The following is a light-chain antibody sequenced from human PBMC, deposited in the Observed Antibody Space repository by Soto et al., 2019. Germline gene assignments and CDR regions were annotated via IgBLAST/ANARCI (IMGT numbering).Light chain of an antibody. Sequence: DIQMTQSPSTLSASVGDRVTITCRASQSINRWLAWYQQRPGKAPKILIHKASSLEAGGPSRFSGSDSGTEFTVPFISVQRADFATYFCLQYNIYPLSFGGVTKVEI. V-gene: IGKV1-5*03. CDR3: LQYNIYPLS. CDR1: QSINRW. CDR2: KAS. J-gene: IGKJ4*01.